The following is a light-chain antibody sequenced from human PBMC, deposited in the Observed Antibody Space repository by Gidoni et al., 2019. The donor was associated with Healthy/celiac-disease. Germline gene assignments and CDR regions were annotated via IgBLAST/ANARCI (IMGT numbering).Light chain of an antibody. Sequence: EILLTQSPGTLSFSPGERAPLSSRASQRVCSSYLAWYQQKPGQAPRLLIYGASSRATGIPDRFSGSGSGTDFTLTISRLEPEDFAVYYCQQYGSSPRTFGQGTKLEIK. V-gene: IGKV3-20*01. CDR2: GAS. J-gene: IGKJ2*01. CDR3: QQYGSSPRT. CDR1: QRVCSSY.